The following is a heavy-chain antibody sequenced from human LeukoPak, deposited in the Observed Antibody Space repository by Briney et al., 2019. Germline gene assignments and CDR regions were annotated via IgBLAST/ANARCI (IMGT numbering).Heavy chain of an antibody. J-gene: IGHJ1*01. V-gene: IGHV4-59*12. D-gene: IGHD2-15*01. CDR2: IYYSGST. Sequence: PSETLSLTCTVSGGSISSYYWSWIRQPPGKGLEWIGYIYYSGSTNYNPSLKSRVTISVDTSKNQFSLKLSSVTAADTAVYYCAREGWGVVVAATKYFQHWGQGTLVTVSS. CDR1: GGSISSYY. CDR3: AREGWGVVVAATKYFQH.